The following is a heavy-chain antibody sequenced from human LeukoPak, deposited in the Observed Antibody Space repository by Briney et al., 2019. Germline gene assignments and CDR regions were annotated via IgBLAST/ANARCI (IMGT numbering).Heavy chain of an antibody. CDR3: ARLSYYYDSSGPPSGAFEI. V-gene: IGHV3-11*01. D-gene: IGHD3-22*01. J-gene: IGHJ3*02. CDR2: ISSSGSTI. CDR1: GFTFSDYY. Sequence: GGSLRLSCAASGFTFSDYYMSWIRQAPGKGLEWVSYISSSGSTIYYADSVKGRFTISRDNAKNSLYLQMNSLRAEDTAVYYCARLSYYYDSSGPPSGAFEIWGQGTMVTVSS.